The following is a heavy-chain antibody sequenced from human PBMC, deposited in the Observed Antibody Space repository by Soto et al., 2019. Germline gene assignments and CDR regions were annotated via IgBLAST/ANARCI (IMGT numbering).Heavy chain of an antibody. CDR3: ARDNYYDSSDPFYYYGMDV. J-gene: IGHJ6*02. V-gene: IGHV5-10-1*01. Sequence: GESLKISCKGSGYSLTSYWISWVRQMPGKGLEWMGRIDPSDSYTNYSPSFQGHVTISADKSISTAYLQWSSLKASDTAMYYCARDNYYDSSDPFYYYGMDVWGQGTTVTVSS. CDR2: IDPSDSYT. D-gene: IGHD3-22*01. CDR1: GYSLTSYW.